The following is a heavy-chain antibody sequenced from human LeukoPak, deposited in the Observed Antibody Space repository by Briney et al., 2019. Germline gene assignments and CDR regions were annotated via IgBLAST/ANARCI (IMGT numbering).Heavy chain of an antibody. V-gene: IGHV3-23*01. CDR3: ARGGLGSAFDN. D-gene: IGHD6-19*01. CDR1: GYTFSSYV. CDR2: ISGSGGST. Sequence: GGSLRLSCAASGYTFSSYVLSWVRQAPGRGLECVSAISGSGGSTYSADSLKGRFTISRDNSKNTLYLQINSLRADDTAVFYCARGGLGSAFDNWGQGTLVTVSS. J-gene: IGHJ4*02.